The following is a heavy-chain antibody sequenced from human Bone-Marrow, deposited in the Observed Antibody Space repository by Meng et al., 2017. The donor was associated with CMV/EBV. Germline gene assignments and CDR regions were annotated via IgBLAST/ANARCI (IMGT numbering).Heavy chain of an antibody. V-gene: IGHV3-49*04. CDR1: GFTFGDYT. CDR2: IRSKAYGGTT. CDR3: TRLSYCGGDCYRGPIDY. J-gene: IGHJ4*02. Sequence: GGSLRLSCIASGFTFGDYTITWVRQAPGKGLEWVGFIRSKAYGGTTEYAASVKGRFSISRDDSKSISYLQMNSLKTEDTAVYYCTRLSYCGGDCYRGPIDYWGEGTLVTFSS. D-gene: IGHD2-21*01.